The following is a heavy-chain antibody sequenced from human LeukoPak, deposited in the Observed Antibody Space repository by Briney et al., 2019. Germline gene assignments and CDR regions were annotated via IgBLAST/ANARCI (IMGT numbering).Heavy chain of an antibody. Sequence: VSVKVSCKASGYTFTSYYMHWVRQAPGQGLEWMGIINPSGGSTSYAQKFQGRVTMTRDTSTSTVYMELSSLRSEDTAVYYCARAPPPITMVRGVVYWFDPWGQGTLVTVSS. J-gene: IGHJ5*02. CDR3: ARAPPPITMVRGVVYWFDP. CDR1: GYTFTSYY. V-gene: IGHV1-46*01. CDR2: INPSGGST. D-gene: IGHD3-10*01.